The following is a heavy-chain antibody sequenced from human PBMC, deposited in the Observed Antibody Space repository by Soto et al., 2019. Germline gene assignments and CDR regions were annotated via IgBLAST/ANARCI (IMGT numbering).Heavy chain of an antibody. V-gene: IGHV6-1*01. Sequence: SQTLSLTCVGSGDTVSSNSVAWNWVRQSPSRGLEWLGRTYYRSRWYSDYAVSVRSRIDINADTSKNQVSLQLNSVTPEDTAVYYCARSEEDSDYYYYGMDVWGQGTTVTVS. D-gene: IGHD2-15*01. CDR1: GDTVSSNSVA. CDR2: TYYRSRWYS. J-gene: IGHJ6*02. CDR3: ARSEEDSDYYYYGMDV.